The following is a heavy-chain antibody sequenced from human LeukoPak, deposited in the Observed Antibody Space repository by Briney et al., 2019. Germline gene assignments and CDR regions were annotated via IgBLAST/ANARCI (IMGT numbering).Heavy chain of an antibody. J-gene: IGHJ1*01. CDR3: GKGEQWLVLFFQE. D-gene: IGHD6-19*01. V-gene: IGHV3-23*01. Sequence: GGSLRLSCAVSGFTFSSYAMSWVRQAPGKGLEWVAAIRGSGGGTDYADSVKGRFTISSDNSKNTLYLQMNSLRAEDTAVFYCGKGEQWLVLFFQEWGQGNLGTGS. CDR1: GFTFSSYA. CDR2: IRGSGGGT.